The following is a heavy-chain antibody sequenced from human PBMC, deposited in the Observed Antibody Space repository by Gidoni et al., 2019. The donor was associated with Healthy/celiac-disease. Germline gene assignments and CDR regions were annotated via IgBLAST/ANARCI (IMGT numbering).Heavy chain of an antibody. V-gene: IGHV1-69*01. J-gene: IGHJ4*02. CDR3: ARGEDYAGVFDY. Sequence: QVQLVQSGAEVKKHGSSVKVSCKASGGTFNSYAISWVRQAHGQRLEWMGGIIPIFGTANYGQKFEGRVTITADEATSTAYRELSSLRSEETAVYYCARGEDYAGVFDYWGQGTLVTVSS. CDR1: GGTFNSYA. CDR2: IIPIFGTA. D-gene: IGHD3-16*01.